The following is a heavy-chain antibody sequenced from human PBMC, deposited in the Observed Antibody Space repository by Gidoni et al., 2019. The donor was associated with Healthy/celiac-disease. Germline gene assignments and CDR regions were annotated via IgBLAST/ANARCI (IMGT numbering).Heavy chain of an antibody. V-gene: IGHV1-69*09. CDR2: IIPILGIA. CDR3: ARHTVAGTSSFDY. J-gene: IGHJ4*02. CDR1: GGPFSSSA. D-gene: IGHD6-19*01. Sequence: QVPLVQSGSAGQKPGCSVKVACKAAGGPFSSSAISLLRQTPGQGLEWLGRIIPILGIANYAQKFQSRITITADKSTSTAYMELSNLRSEDTAVYYCARHTVAGTSSFDYWGQGTLVTVSS.